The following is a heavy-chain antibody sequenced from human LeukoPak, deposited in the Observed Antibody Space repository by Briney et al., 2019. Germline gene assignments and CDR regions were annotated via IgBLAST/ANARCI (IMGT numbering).Heavy chain of an antibody. CDR1: GFTFSGSA. CDR2: IRSKANSYAT. CDR3: TSLSLVGATYYFDY. D-gene: IGHD1-26*01. V-gene: IGHV3-73*01. Sequence: GGSLRLSCAASGFTFSGSAMHWVRQASGKGLEWVGRIRSKANSYATAYAASVKGRFTISRDDSKNTAYLQMNSLETEDTAVDYCTSLSLVGATYYFDYWGQGTLVTVSS. J-gene: IGHJ4*02.